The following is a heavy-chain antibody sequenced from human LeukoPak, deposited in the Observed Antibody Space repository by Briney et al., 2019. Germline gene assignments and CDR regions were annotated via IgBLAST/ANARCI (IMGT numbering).Heavy chain of an antibody. J-gene: IGHJ1*01. CDR3: ARRGGFRPYYGSGLPGSEYFQH. Sequence: PSETLSLTCTVSGGSISSSSYYWGWIRQPPGKGLEWIGEINHGGSTNYNPSLKSRVTISVDTSKNQFSLKLSSVTAADTAVYYCARRGGFRPYYGSGLPGSEYFQHWGQGTLVTVSS. D-gene: IGHD3-10*01. CDR1: GGSISSSSYY. CDR2: INHGGST. V-gene: IGHV4-39*07.